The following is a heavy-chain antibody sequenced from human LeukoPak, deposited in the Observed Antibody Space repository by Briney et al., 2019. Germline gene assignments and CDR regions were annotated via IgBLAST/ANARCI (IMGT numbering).Heavy chain of an antibody. CDR3: ARAQLEYCSTTSCYVFDS. V-gene: IGHV3-30*19. Sequence: GGSLRLSCVASGFSFSRYGMHWVRQAPGKGVEWVAVISFDGNEKYYADSVKGRFTISTDIFKNTLYLEMNSLRADDTAMYYCARAQLEYCSTTSCYVFDSWGQGTLVTVSS. D-gene: IGHD2-2*01. CDR1: GFSFSRYG. CDR2: ISFDGNEK. J-gene: IGHJ4*02.